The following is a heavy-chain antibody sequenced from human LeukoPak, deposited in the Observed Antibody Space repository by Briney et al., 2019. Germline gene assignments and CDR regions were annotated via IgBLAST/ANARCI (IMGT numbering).Heavy chain of an antibody. D-gene: IGHD2-2*01. CDR3: ARLIVVVPAAIDRSGWFDP. J-gene: IGHJ5*02. CDR1: GGSISSYY. V-gene: IGHV4-4*09. CDR2: IYTSEST. Sequence: SETLSLTCTVSGGSISSYYWSWIRQPPGKGLEWIGYIYTSESTNYNPSLKSRVTISVDTSKNQFSLKLSSVTAADTAVYYCARLIVVVPAAIDRSGWFDPWGQGTLVTVSS.